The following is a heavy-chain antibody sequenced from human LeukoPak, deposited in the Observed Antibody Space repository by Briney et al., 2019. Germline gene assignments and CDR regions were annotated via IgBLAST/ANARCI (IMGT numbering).Heavy chain of an antibody. CDR1: GGTFSSYA. J-gene: IGHJ5*02. Sequence: SVKVSCKASGGTFSSYAISWVRQAPGQGLEWMGGIIPIFGAANYAQKFQGRVTITADESTSTAYMELSSLRSEDTAVYYCARTPSYYDFWSGYDWFDPWGQGTLVTVSS. CDR3: ARTPSYYDFWSGYDWFDP. D-gene: IGHD3-3*01. CDR2: IIPIFGAA. V-gene: IGHV1-69*13.